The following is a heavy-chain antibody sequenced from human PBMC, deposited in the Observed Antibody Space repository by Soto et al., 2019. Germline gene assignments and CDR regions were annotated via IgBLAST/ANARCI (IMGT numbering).Heavy chain of an antibody. CDR1: GFTISNTY. CDR3: ARSYSYPYYFDY. J-gene: IGHJ4*02. CDR2: IYPGGST. Sequence: PGESLRLSCAASGFTISNTYINWVRQAPGKGLEWVSVIYPGGSTYYADSVKGRVTISRDNSKNTLYFEMNSLRAEDAAVYYCARSYSYPYYFDYWGQGT. D-gene: IGHD5-18*01. V-gene: IGHV3-66*01.